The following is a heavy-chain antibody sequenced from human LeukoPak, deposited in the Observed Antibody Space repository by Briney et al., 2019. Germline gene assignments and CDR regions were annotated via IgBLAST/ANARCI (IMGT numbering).Heavy chain of an antibody. Sequence: ASVKVSCKASGYTFTSFGISWVRRAPGQGPEWMGWINAYNGNTNYAQKLQGRVTMTTDTSTSTAYMELRSLRSDDTAVYYCARGGSGWYFDYWGQGTLVTVSS. CDR1: GYTFTSFG. CDR2: INAYNGNT. V-gene: IGHV1-18*01. J-gene: IGHJ4*02. CDR3: ARGGSGWYFDY. D-gene: IGHD6-19*01.